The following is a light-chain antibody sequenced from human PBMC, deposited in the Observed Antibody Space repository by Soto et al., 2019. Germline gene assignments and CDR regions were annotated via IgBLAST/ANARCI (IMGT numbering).Light chain of an antibody. J-gene: IGKJ1*01. Sequence: EIVLPNSPDTLLFSPGERATLSCKTSQPVGPNSLAWYQQIPGQAPRLLIFGASKRASDIPDRFSGSGSGTDFSLTISRLEPEDFAVYYCQQYSRSLPWTFGQGTKV. CDR3: QQYSRSLPWT. CDR1: QPVGPNS. CDR2: GAS. V-gene: IGKV3-20*01.